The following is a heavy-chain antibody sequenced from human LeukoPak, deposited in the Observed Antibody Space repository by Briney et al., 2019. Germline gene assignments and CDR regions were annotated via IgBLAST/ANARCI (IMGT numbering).Heavy chain of an antibody. CDR3: ARVRKYGDYYVGYYFDY. D-gene: IGHD4-17*01. Sequence: GASVKVSCKASGYTFTSYYMHWVRQAPGQGLEWMGIINPSGGSTSYAQKFQGRVTMTRDMSTSTVYMELSSLRSEDTAVYYCARVRKYGDYYVGYYFDYWGQGTLVTVSS. CDR2: INPSGGST. J-gene: IGHJ4*02. CDR1: GYTFTSYY. V-gene: IGHV1-46*01.